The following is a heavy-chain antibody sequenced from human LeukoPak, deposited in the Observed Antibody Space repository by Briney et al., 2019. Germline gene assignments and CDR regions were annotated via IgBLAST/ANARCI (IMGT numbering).Heavy chain of an antibody. CDR1: GFTFSSHS. CDR3: ERDNGYSNGHAFDS. V-gene: IGHV3-30-3*01. Sequence: PGRSLRLSCAASGFTFSSHSMHWVRQAPGKGLEWVALILYDGSNTYYSHSVKGRFTISRDDSKNTLCLQMNSLRPEDTAVYYCERDNGYSNGHAFDSWGQGIMVTVSS. CDR2: ILYDGSNT. D-gene: IGHD5-18*01. J-gene: IGHJ4*02.